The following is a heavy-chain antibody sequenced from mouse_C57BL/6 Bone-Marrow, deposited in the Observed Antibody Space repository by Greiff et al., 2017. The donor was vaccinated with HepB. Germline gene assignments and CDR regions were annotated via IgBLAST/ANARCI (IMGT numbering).Heavy chain of an antibody. CDR3: GKNRRQLRLGYFDY. V-gene: IGHV2-5*01. CDR1: GFSLTSYG. Sequence: QVHVKQSGPGLVQPSQSLSITCTVSGFSLTSYGVHWVRQSPGKGLEWLGVIWRGGSTDYNAAFMSRLSITKDNSKSQVFFKMNSLQADDTAIYYCGKNRRQLRLGYFDYWGQGTTLTVSS. D-gene: IGHD3-2*02. J-gene: IGHJ2*01. CDR2: IWRGGST.